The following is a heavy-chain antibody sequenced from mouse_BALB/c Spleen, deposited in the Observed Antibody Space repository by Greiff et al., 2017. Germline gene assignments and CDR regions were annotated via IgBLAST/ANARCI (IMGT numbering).Heavy chain of an antibody. CDR2: ISSGSSTI. J-gene: IGHJ4*01. V-gene: IGHV5-17*02. CDR3: ARFDGYYAMDY. Sequence: EVQGVESGGGLVQPGGSRKLSCAASGFTFSSFGMHWVRQAPVKGLEWVAYISSGSSTIYYADTVKGRVTISRDNPKNTLFLQMTSLRSEDTAMYYYARFDGYYAMDYWGQGTSVTVSS. D-gene: IGHD2-3*01. CDR1: GFTFSSFG.